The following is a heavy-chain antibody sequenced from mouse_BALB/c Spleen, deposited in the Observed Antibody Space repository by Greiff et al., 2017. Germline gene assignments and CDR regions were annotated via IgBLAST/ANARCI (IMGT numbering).Heavy chain of an antibody. CDR3: ARGVPDWYFDV. CDR2: ISYSGST. J-gene: IGHJ1*01. CDR1: GYSITSDYA. Sequence: DVKLQESGPGLVKPSQSLSLTCTVTGYSITSDYAWNWIRQFPGNKLEWMGYISYSGSTSYNPSLKSRISITRDTSKNQFFLQLNSVTTEDTATYYCARGVPDWYFDVWGAGTTVTVSS. V-gene: IGHV3-2*02.